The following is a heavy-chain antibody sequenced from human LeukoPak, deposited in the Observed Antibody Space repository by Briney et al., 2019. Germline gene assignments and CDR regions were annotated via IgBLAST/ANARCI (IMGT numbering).Heavy chain of an antibody. CDR1: GYTFTSYY. D-gene: IGHD5-18*01. V-gene: IGHV1-46*01. J-gene: IGHJ6*02. Sequence: ASVKVSCKASGYTFTSYYMHWVRQAPGQGLEWMGIINPSGGSTSYAQKFQGRVTITRDTSASTAYVELSSLRSEDTAVYYCARGVGYNYGLYYQYGMDVWGQGTTVTVSS. CDR3: ARGVGYNYGLYYQYGMDV. CDR2: INPSGGST.